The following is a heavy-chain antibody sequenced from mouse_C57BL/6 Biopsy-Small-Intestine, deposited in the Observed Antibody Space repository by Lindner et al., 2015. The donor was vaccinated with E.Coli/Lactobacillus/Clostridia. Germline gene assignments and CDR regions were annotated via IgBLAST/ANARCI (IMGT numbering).Heavy chain of an antibody. CDR1: GYAFSSSW. CDR2: IYLGNGDT. J-gene: IGHJ1*03. D-gene: IGHD4-1*01. CDR3: GRGVLGWDGNFDV. Sequence: VQLQESGPELVKPGASVKISCKASGYAFSSSWMNRVKQRPGKGLEWIGRIYLGNGDTNYNGKFKGKATLTADKSSSTAYMQLSSLTSEDSAVYFCGRGVLGWDGNFDVWGTGTAVAVSS. V-gene: IGHV1-82*01.